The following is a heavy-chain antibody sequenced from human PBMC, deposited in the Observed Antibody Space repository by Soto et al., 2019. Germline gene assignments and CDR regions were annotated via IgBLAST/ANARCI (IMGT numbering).Heavy chain of an antibody. CDR2: ISGSGGST. CDR1: GFPFSSYA. D-gene: IGHD5-12*01. Sequence: GGSLRLSCAASGFPFSSYAMSWVRQAPGKGLEWVSAISGSGGSTYYADSVKGRFTISRDNSKNTLYLQMNSLRAEDTAVYYCTRYSGYEFLHHPFDYWGQGTLVTVSS. CDR3: TRYSGYEFLHHPFDY. V-gene: IGHV3-23*01. J-gene: IGHJ4*02.